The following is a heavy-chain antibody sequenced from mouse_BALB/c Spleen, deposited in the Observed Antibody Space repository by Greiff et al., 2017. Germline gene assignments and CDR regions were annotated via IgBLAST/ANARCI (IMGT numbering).Heavy chain of an antibody. J-gene: IGHJ4*01. D-gene: IGHD2-10*02. CDR3: ASGGYGNYEYAMDY. V-gene: IGHV2-9*02. Sequence: VHLVESGPGLVAPSQSLSITCTVSGFSLTSYGVHWVRQPPGKGLEWLGVIWAGGSTNYNSALMSRLSISKDNSKSQVFLKMNSLQTDDTAMYYCASGGYGNYEYAMDYWGQGTTVTVSS. CDR1: GFSLTSYG. CDR2: IWAGGST.